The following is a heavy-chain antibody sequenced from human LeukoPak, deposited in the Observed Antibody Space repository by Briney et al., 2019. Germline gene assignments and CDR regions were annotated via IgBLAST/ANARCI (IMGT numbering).Heavy chain of an antibody. CDR2: ISHSGST. Sequence: PSETLSLTCAVYGGSFSGYYWSWIRQPPGKGLEWIGEISHSGSTNYNPSLKSRVTISVDTSKNQSSLKLSSVTAADTAVYYCASSYYDILTGYCNWFDPWGQGTLVTVSS. V-gene: IGHV4-34*01. CDR1: GGSFSGYY. J-gene: IGHJ5*02. D-gene: IGHD3-9*01. CDR3: ASSYYDILTGYCNWFDP.